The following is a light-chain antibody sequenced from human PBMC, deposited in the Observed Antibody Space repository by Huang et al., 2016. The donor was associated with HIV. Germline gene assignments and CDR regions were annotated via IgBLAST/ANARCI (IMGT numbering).Light chain of an antibody. CDR3: MQALQTPYT. V-gene: IGKV2-28*01. CDR2: LGS. CDR1: RSLLHRNGNND. J-gene: IGKJ2*01. Sequence: DIVMTQSPLSLPVTPGEASSISCRSSRSLLHRNGNNDLDWYLQRPGQSPQLLIYLGSSRASGVPDRFSGSGSGTYFTLKISRVAAEDVGVYYCMQALQTPYTFGQGTKLEIK.